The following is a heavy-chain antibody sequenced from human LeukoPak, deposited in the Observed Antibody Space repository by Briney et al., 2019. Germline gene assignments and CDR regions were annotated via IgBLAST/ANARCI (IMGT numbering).Heavy chain of an antibody. Sequence: ASVKVSCKASGGTFSSYAISWVRQAPGQGLEWMGGIIPIFGTANYAQKFQGRVTITADESTSTAYMELSSLRSEDTAVYYCASTGYCTNGVCAYFDYWGQGTLGTVSS. CDR1: GGTFSSYA. D-gene: IGHD2-8*01. CDR3: ASTGYCTNGVCAYFDY. CDR2: IIPIFGTA. J-gene: IGHJ4*02. V-gene: IGHV1-69*13.